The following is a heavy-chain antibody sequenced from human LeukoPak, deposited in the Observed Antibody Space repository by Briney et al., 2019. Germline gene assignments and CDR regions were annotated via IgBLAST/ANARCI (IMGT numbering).Heavy chain of an antibody. CDR3: VRRTGNYFDY. CDR2: ISYNGGST. CDR1: GFTLSSHA. V-gene: IGHV3-64D*09. D-gene: IGHD3/OR15-3a*01. Sequence: PGGPLRLSCSASGFTLSSHAMHWVRQAPGKALEYVSAISYNGGSTYYANSVKDRFTISRDNSKNTLYLQMSSLRPEDTAVFYCVRRTGNYFDYWGQGTLVTVSS. J-gene: IGHJ4*02.